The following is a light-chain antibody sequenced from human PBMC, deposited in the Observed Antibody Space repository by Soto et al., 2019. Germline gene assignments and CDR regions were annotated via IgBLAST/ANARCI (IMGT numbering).Light chain of an antibody. CDR2: EIS. J-gene: IGKJ4*01. Sequence: EIVLTQSPGTLSLSPGERATLSCRASQNFPSNYLAWYQQKPGQAPRLLIYEISSRATGIPDRFSGSGSGTDFTLTISRLEAEDFAVYYCHQYGHSPLTFGGGTKVEIK. CDR3: HQYGHSPLT. V-gene: IGKV3-20*01. CDR1: QNFPSNY.